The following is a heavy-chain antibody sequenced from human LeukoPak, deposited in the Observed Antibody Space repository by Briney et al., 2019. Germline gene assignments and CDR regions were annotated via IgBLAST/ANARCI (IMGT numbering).Heavy chain of an antibody. J-gene: IGHJ4*02. CDR1: GYTFTGYY. CDR2: INPNSGGT. D-gene: IGHD5-18*01. Sequence: GASVKVSCKASGYTFTGYYMHWVRQAPGQGLEWMGWINPNSGGTNYAQKFQGRVTMTRDTSISTAYMELSRLRSDDTAVYCCATRGYSYGSYFDYWGQGTLVTVSS. CDR3: ATRGYSYGSYFDY. V-gene: IGHV1-2*02.